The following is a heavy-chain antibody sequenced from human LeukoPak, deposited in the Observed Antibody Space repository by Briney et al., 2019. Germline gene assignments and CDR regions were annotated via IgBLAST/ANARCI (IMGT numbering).Heavy chain of an antibody. CDR2: IYTSGST. CDR1: GGSISSYY. D-gene: IGHD5-12*01. V-gene: IGHV4-4*07. CDR3: ARDILRRGYSGYDWGFDY. J-gene: IGHJ4*02. Sequence: SETLSLTCTVSGGSISSYYWSWIWQPAGKGLEWIGRIYTSGSTNYNPSLKSRVTMSVDTSKNQFSLKLSSVTAADTAVYYCARDILRRGYSGYDWGFDYWGQGTLVTVSS.